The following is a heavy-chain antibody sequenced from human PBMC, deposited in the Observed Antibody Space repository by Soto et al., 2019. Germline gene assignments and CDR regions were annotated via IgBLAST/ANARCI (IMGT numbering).Heavy chain of an antibody. CDR1: GYTFTNYG. V-gene: IGHV1-18*01. Sequence: QVQLVQSGGEVKKPGASVKVSCKASGYTFTNYGISWVRQAPGQVLEWMGWINVYNGNTKYAQKVQGRVTMTTDTSTSTAYMELRSLRSDDTAVYYCARGLGSGSYYNQSNWFDPWGQGTLVTVSS. J-gene: IGHJ5*02. D-gene: IGHD3-10*01. CDR3: ARGLGSGSYYNQSNWFDP. CDR2: INVYNGNT.